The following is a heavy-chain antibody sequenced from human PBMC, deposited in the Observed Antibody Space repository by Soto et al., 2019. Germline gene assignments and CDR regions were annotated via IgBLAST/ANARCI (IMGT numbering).Heavy chain of an antibody. CDR1: GYTFTGYY. J-gene: IGHJ4*02. Sequence: ASVKVSCKTSGYTFTGYYIHWVRQAPGQGLEWMGWINAYNGNTNYAQKLQGRVTMTTDTSTSTAYMELRSLRSDDTAVYYCARDLPPVDYWGQGTLVTVSS. CDR3: ARDLPPVDY. V-gene: IGHV1-18*04. CDR2: INAYNGNT.